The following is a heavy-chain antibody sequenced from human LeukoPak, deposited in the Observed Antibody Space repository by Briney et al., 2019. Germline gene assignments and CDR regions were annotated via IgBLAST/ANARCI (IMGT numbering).Heavy chain of an antibody. D-gene: IGHD5-18*01. J-gene: IGHJ4*02. Sequence: SETLSLTCTVSGGSISSSSYYWGWIRQPPGKGLEWFGSIYYSGSTYYNPSLKSRVTISVDTSKNQFSLKLSSVTAADTAVYYCAVTAMVMWDYWGQGPLVTVSS. V-gene: IGHV4-39*01. CDR3: AVTAMVMWDY. CDR1: GGSISSSSYY. CDR2: IYYSGST.